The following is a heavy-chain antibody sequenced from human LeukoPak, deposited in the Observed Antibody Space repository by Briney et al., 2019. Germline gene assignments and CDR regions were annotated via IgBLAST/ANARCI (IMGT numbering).Heavy chain of an antibody. CDR2: INPDGSVT. V-gene: IGHV3-74*01. CDR3: ARVPRGSYSFDY. Sequence: GGSLRLSCAASGFYWMHWVRQAPGKGLVWVSRINPDGSVTSYADSVKGRFTISRDNAMNTLYLQMNSLRAEDTAVYYCARVPRGSYSFDYWGQGTLVTVSS. CDR1: GFYW. D-gene: IGHD1-26*01. J-gene: IGHJ4*02.